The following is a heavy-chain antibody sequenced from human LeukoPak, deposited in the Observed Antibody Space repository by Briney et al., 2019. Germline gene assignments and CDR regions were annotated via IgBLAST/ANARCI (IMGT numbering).Heavy chain of an antibody. D-gene: IGHD3-10*01. CDR2: INTNTGNP. J-gene: IGHJ4*02. Sequence: GASVNVSCKASGYIFTSNAMNWVRQAPGQGLEWMGWINTNTGNPTYAQGFTGRFVFSLDTSVSTAYLQISSLKAEDTAVYYCGVEDYYGSGSIDYWGQGTLVTVSS. CDR1: GYIFTSNA. CDR3: GVEDYYGSGSIDY. V-gene: IGHV7-4-1*02.